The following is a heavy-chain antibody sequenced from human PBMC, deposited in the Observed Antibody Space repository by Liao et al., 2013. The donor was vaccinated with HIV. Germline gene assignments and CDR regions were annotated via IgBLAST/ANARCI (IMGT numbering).Heavy chain of an antibody. D-gene: IGHD2-2*02. V-gene: IGHV4-34*01. CDR1: GGSFSGYY. Sequence: QVQLQQWGAGLLKPSETLSLTCAVYGGSFSGYYWNWIRQPPGKGLEWIGEINHSVGTNYNPSLKSRVSISVDTSKNQFSLKLSSVTAADTAVYYCARDFVVVPAAIQGPYYYYYMDVWGKGTTVTVSS. CDR3: ARDFVVVPAAIQGPYYYYYMDV. J-gene: IGHJ6*03. CDR2: INHSVGT.